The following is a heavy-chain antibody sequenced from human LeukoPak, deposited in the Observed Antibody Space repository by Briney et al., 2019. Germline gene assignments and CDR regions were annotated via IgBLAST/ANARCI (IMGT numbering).Heavy chain of an antibody. CDR1: GFTFSSYW. V-gene: IGHV3-74*01. J-gene: IGHJ3*02. D-gene: IGHD3-22*01. CDR2: IKSDGSST. CDR3: ARGSSGFVNGLDI. Sequence: GGSLRLSCAASGFTFSSYWMHWVRQAPGKGLVWVSRIKSDGSSTSYADSVKGRFTISRDNAKNTLYLQMNSLRAEDTAVYSCARGSSGFVNGLDIWGQGAMVTVSS.